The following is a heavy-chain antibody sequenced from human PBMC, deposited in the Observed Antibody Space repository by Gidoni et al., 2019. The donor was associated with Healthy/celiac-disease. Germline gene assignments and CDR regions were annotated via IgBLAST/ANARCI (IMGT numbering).Heavy chain of an antibody. CDR3: ARDRYCSSTSCPGGWFDP. Sequence: QVQLVQSGAEVKKPGASVKVSCKASGYTFTRYGISWVRQAPGQGLEWMGWISAYNGNTNYAQQLQGRVTMTTDTSTSTAYMELRSLRSDDTAVYYCARDRYCSSTSCPGGWFDPWGQGTLVTVSS. CDR1: GYTFTRYG. CDR2: ISAYNGNT. V-gene: IGHV1-18*04. D-gene: IGHD2-2*01. J-gene: IGHJ5*02.